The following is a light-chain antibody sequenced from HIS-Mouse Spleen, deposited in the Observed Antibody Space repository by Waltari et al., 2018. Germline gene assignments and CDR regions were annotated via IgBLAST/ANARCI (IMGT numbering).Light chain of an antibody. Sequence: ELASTQSPRTPSLSPGETATLSCKDSQSVRSSYLAWYQQKPGQAPRLLIYGASIRATGIPDRFSGSGSETDFTLTISRLEPEDFAVYYCQQYGSSPNTFGQGTKLEIK. CDR1: QSVRSSY. J-gene: IGKJ2*01. CDR3: QQYGSSPNT. CDR2: GAS. V-gene: IGKV3-20*01.